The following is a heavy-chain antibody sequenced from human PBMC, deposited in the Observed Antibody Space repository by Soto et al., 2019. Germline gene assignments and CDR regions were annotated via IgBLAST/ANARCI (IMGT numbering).Heavy chain of an antibody. V-gene: IGHV3-23*01. J-gene: IGHJ4*02. CDR1: GFTFSSYA. Sequence: GGSLRLSCAASGFTFSSYAMSWVRQAPGKGLEWVSAISGSGGSTYYADSVKGRFTISRDNSKNTLYLQMNSLRAEDTAVYYCAKDNLDYYGSGSYGYWGQGTLVTVSS. D-gene: IGHD3-10*01. CDR3: AKDNLDYYGSGSYGY. CDR2: ISGSGGST.